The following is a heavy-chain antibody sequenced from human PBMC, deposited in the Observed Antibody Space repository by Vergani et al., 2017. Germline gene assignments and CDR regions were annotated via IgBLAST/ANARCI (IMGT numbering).Heavy chain of an antibody. CDR2: IFSSGTT. CDR1: GVSVRTSLGYY. Sequence: QVQLQESGPGLVKPSQTLSLSCTVSGVSVRTSLGYYWTWIRQPAGKTLEWIGEIFSSGTTNYNPSFKNRVTMSVDTSKNQFSLKLNSVTAADTAVYYCARGSRAEGGSGPDKWGQGTLVTVSS. D-gene: IGHD6-13*01. V-gene: IGHV4-61*02. CDR3: ARGSRAEGGSGPDK. J-gene: IGHJ4*02.